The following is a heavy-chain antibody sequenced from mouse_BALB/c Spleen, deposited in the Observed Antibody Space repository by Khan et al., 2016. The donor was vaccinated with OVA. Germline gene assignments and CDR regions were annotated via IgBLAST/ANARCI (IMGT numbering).Heavy chain of an antibody. CDR3: ARQNYYGYAMDY. J-gene: IGHJ4*01. CDR1: GYSITSDYA. D-gene: IGHD1-1*01. V-gene: IGHV3-2*02. Sequence: EVKLLESGPGLVKPSQSLSLTCTVTGYSITSDYAWNWIRQFPGNKLEWMGYISYSGTTSYNPSLKSRISITRDTSKNQFFLQLNSVTSEDTATYYCARQNYYGYAMDYWGQGTSVTGSS. CDR2: ISYSGTT.